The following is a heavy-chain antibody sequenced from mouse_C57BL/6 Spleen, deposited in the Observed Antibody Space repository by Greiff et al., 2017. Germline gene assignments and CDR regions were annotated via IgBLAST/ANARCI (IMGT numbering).Heavy chain of an antibody. D-gene: IGHD4-1*01. CDR3: TRASYWDGYWYFGV. J-gene: IGHJ1*03. CDR1: GYTFTSYW. V-gene: IGHV1-5*01. CDR2: IYPGNSDT. Sequence: DVQLQESGTVLARPGASVKMSCKTSGYTFTSYWMHWVKQRPGQGLEWIGAIYPGNSDTSYNQKFKGKATLTAVTSASTAYMELSSLTNEDSAVYYCTRASYWDGYWYFGVWGTGTTVTVSS.